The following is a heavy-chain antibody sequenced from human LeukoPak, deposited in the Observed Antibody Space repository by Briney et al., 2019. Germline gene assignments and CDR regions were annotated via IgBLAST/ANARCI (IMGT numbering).Heavy chain of an antibody. Sequence: EGSLRLSCAASGFTFSSYDMHWVRQATGKGLEWVSAIGTAGDTYYPGSVKGRFTISRENAKNSLYLQMNSLRAGDTAVYYCARGVYYYDSGFDYWGQGTLVTVSS. J-gene: IGHJ4*02. CDR1: GFTFSSYD. CDR3: ARGVYYYDSGFDY. D-gene: IGHD3-22*01. CDR2: IGTAGDT. V-gene: IGHV3-13*01.